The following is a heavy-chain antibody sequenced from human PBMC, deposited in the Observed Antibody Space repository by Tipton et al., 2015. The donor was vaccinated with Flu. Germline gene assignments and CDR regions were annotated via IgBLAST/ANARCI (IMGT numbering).Heavy chain of an antibody. Sequence: SLRLSCAASGFTFSNFAMSWVRQAPGKGLDWVSSISASGGSTDYADSVKGRFIISRDNSKNTLFLQMNSLRTDDTAIYYCAKDYQAVTVLPLDYWGQGTLVTVSS. V-gene: IGHV3-23*01. J-gene: IGHJ4*02. CDR2: ISASGGST. D-gene: IGHD4-17*01. CDR3: AKDYQAVTVLPLDY. CDR1: GFTFSNFA.